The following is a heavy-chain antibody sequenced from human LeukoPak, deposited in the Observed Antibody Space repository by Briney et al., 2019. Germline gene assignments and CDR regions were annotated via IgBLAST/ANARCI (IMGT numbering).Heavy chain of an antibody. V-gene: IGHV3-33*01. CDR3: ARRPLRYGAYYYGMDV. CDR1: GFTFSSYG. CDR2: IWYDGSNK. D-gene: IGHD5/OR15-5a*01. Sequence: GGPLRLSCAASGFTFSSYGMHWVRQAPGKGLEWVAVIWYDGSNKYYADSVKGRFTISRDNSKNTLYLQMNSLRAEDTAVYYCARRPLRYGAYYYGMDVWGQGTTVTVSS. J-gene: IGHJ6*02.